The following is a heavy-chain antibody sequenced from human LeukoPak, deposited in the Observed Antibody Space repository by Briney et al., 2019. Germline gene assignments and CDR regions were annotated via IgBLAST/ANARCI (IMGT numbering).Heavy chain of an antibody. J-gene: IGHJ4*02. CDR2: IYSCGST. D-gene: IGHD1-26*01. CDR3: ARDRGNSLVGSDFDS. CDR1: GFTVSSNY. V-gene: IGHV3-66*01. Sequence: GGSLRLSCAASGFTVSSNYMSWVRQAPGKGLEWVSVIYSCGSTYYADSVKGRFTIPRDNAKNSLYLQMNSLRVEDTAVYYCARDRGNSLVGSDFDSWGQGTLVTVSS.